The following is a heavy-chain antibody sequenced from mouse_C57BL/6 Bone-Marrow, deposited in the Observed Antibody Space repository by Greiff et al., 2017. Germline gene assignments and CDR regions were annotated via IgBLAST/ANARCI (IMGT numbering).Heavy chain of an antibody. Sequence: VQLQQSRPGLVAPSQSLSITCTVSGFSLTSYGVSWVRQPPGKGLEWLGVIWGDGSTNYHSALISRLSISKDNSKSQVFLKLNSLQTDDTATYYCAKPGGNYPYYAMDYWGQGTSVTVSS. CDR2: IWGDGST. CDR1: GFSLTSYG. CDR3: AKPGGNYPYYAMDY. V-gene: IGHV2-3*01. D-gene: IGHD2-1*01. J-gene: IGHJ4*01.